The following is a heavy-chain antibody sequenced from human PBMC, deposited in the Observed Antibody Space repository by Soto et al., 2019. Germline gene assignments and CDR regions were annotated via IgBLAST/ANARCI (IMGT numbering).Heavy chain of an antibody. V-gene: IGHV1-3*01. D-gene: IGHD3-3*01. Sequence: ASVKVSCKTSGYTFTTSAIHWVRQAPGQSLEWMGLIRAGDGYTKYSQKFQGRVTFTRDTSASTAYMDLSRLRSEDTAVYFCARNDFWSSNNWFDPWGQGTLVTVS. J-gene: IGHJ5*02. CDR1: GYTFTTSA. CDR3: ARNDFWSSNNWFDP. CDR2: IRAGDGYT.